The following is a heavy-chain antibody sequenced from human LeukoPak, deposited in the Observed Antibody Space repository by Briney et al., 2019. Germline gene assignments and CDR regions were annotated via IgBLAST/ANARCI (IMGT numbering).Heavy chain of an antibody. CDR3: ARVNSHLNWDDPFSDY. V-gene: IGHV1-3*01. CDR2: INAGNGNT. CDR1: GYTFTSYA. Sequence: ASVKVSCKASGYTFTSYAMHWVRQAPGQRLEWMGWINAGNGNTKYSQKFQGRVTMTTDTSTSTAYMELSRLRSDDTAVYYCARVNSHLNWDDPFSDYWGQGTLVTVSS. J-gene: IGHJ4*02. D-gene: IGHD7-27*01.